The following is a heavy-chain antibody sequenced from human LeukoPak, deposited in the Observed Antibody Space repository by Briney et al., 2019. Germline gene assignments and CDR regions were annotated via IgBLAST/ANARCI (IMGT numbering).Heavy chain of an antibody. CDR3: ARDPTTVTKGFDV. CDR1: GGSISSGGYY. J-gene: IGHJ3*01. V-gene: IGHV4-61*08. D-gene: IGHD4-17*01. Sequence: KPSQTLSLTCTVSGGSISSGGYYWSWIRQHPGKGLEWIGYISSIGSTNYNPSLKSRVTITVDTSKKQFSLKMTSVTAADTAVYYCARDPTTVTKGFDVWGQGTMVTVSS. CDR2: ISSIGST.